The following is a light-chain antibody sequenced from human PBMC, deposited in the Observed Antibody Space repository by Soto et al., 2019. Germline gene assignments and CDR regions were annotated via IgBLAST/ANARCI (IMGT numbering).Light chain of an antibody. J-gene: IGLJ3*02. Sequence: QSALTQPASVSGSPGQSITISCTGTSSDVGAYNLVSWYQHHPGRAPKLFIFDVSDRPSGVSDRFSGSKSGNTASLTISGLQAEDEAFYYCLSFTSTTTLVFGGGTKLTVL. CDR1: SSDVGAYNL. CDR3: LSFTSTTTLV. V-gene: IGLV2-14*02. CDR2: DVS.